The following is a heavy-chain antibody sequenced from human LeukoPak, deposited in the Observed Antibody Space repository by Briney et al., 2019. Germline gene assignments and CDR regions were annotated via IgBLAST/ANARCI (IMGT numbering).Heavy chain of an antibody. V-gene: IGHV4-61*02. CDR3: AREGGGVVHPFQH. CDR1: GGTISSGSYY. Sequence: SETLSLTCTVSGGTISSGSYYWSWLRQPAGKGLEWIGRIYTSGSTNYNPSLKSRVTISVDTSKNQFSLKLSSVTAADTAVYYCAREGGGVVHPFQHWGQGTLVTVSS. D-gene: IGHD2-2*01. J-gene: IGHJ1*01. CDR2: IYTSGST.